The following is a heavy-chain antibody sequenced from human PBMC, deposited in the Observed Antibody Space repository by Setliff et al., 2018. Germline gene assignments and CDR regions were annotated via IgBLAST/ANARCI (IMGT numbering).Heavy chain of an antibody. CDR3: ARQGGNYYFQY. D-gene: IGHD3-16*01. J-gene: IGHJ4*02. CDR1: GYTLTGYY. CDR2: INVGNGST. V-gene: IGHV1-3*03. Sequence: ASVKVSCKASGYTLTGYYIHWLRQAPGQRPEWMGWINVGNGSTKYSQEFQGRVTLTRDTSASTAYVELSSLTSEDMAVYYCARQGGNYYFQYWGQGTLVTVSS.